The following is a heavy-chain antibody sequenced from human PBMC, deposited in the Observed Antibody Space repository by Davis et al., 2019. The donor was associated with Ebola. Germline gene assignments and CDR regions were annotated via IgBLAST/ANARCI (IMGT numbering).Heavy chain of an antibody. V-gene: IGHV1-18*04. CDR2: ISAYNGNT. Sequence: AASVKVSCKASGYTFTGYYMHWVRQAPGQGLEWMGWISAYNGNTNYAQKLQGRVTMTTDTSTSTAYMELRSLRSDDTAVYYCARDSITIFGVVSDYWGQGTLVTVSS. D-gene: IGHD3-3*01. J-gene: IGHJ4*02. CDR1: GYTFTGYY. CDR3: ARDSITIFGVVSDY.